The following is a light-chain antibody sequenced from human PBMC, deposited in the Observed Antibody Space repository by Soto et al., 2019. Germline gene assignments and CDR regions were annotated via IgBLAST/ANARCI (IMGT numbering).Light chain of an antibody. CDR2: WAS. Sequence: DIVMTQSPDSLAVSLGERATINCKSSQSVLYSSNNKNYLAWYQQKPGQPPKLLIYWASTRESGGPDRFSGSGSGTDFALTISSLQAEDVAVYDCQQYYRPWTFGQGTKVEIK. CDR1: QSVLYSSNNKNY. V-gene: IGKV4-1*01. J-gene: IGKJ1*01. CDR3: QQYYRPWT.